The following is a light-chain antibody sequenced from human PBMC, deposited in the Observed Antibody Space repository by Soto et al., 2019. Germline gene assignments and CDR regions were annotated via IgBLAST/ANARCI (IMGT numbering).Light chain of an antibody. J-gene: IGKJ1*01. Sequence: DIQLTQSPSTLSAPAGDRVTITCRASQNIRSRLAWFQQKPGKAPKLLIYDASCLESGVPSRFSGSGSGTEFTLTINSLQPDDFATYYGQQYNSYSPWTVGQGTKGEIK. V-gene: IGKV1-5*01. CDR3: QQYNSYSPWT. CDR1: QNIRSR. CDR2: DAS.